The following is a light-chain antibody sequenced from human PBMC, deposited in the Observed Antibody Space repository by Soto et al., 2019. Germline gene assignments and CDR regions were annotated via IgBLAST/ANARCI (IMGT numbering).Light chain of an antibody. Sequence: QSVLTQPASVSGSPGQSITVSCTGTSSDVGGYNYVSWSQQHPGKAPQLMIYEVSNRPSGVSNRFSGSKSGSTASLTISGLQAEDEADYYCSSYTSSNTYVFGTGTKVTVL. CDR1: SSDVGGYNY. CDR2: EVS. J-gene: IGLJ1*01. V-gene: IGLV2-14*01. CDR3: SSYTSSNTYV.